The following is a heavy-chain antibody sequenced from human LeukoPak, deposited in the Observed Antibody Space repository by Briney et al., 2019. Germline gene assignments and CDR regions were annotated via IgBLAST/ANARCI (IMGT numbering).Heavy chain of an antibody. D-gene: IGHD3-10*01. CDR2: INPNSGGT. Sequence: ASVKVSCKASGYTFTGYYMHWVRQAPGQGLEWMGWINPNSGGTNYAQKFQGRVTMTRDTSISTAYMELSRLRSDDTAVYYCARDSITMVRGVIRGACWFDPWGQGTLVTASS. J-gene: IGHJ5*02. V-gene: IGHV1-2*02. CDR1: GYTFTGYY. CDR3: ARDSITMVRGVIRGACWFDP.